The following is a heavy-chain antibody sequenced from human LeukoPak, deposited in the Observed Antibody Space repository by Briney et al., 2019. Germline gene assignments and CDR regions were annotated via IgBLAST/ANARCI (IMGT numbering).Heavy chain of an antibody. CDR3: ARDTGGYKAFDI. V-gene: IGHV3-21*01. D-gene: IGHD5-24*01. CDR1: GFTFSSYS. J-gene: IGHJ3*02. Sequence: GGSLRLSCAASGFTFSSYSMNWVRQAPGKGLEWVSSISSSSSYIYYADSVKGRFTISRDNAKNSLYLQMNSLRAEDTAVYYCARDTGGYKAFDIWGQGTMVTVSS. CDR2: ISSSSSYI.